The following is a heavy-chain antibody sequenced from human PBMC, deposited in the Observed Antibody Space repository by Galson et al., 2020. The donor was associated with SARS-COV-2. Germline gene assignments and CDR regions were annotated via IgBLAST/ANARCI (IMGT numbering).Heavy chain of an antibody. CDR3: ARGGYCSGRGCSTYNWFDP. J-gene: IGHJ5*02. Sequence: GESLKISCKHSGNSFTSYWIAWVRQMPGKGLEWMGIIYPGDSKTRYSPSFQGQVTISADKSMSTDYLQWSSLKASDTAIYFCARGGYCSGRGCSTYNWFDPWGQGTLVTVSS. CDR2: IYPGDSKT. D-gene: IGHD2-15*01. V-gene: IGHV5-51*01. CDR1: GNSFTSYW.